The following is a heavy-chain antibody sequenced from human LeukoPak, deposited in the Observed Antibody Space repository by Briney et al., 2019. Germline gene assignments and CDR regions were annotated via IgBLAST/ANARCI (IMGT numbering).Heavy chain of an antibody. V-gene: IGHV1-69*05. CDR3: ARVACSSTSCYAWFDP. J-gene: IGHJ5*02. D-gene: IGHD2-2*01. CDR2: IIPIFGTA. CDR1: GGTFSSYA. Sequence: XVKVSCKASGGTFSSYAISWVRQAPGQGLEWMGGIIPIFGTANNAQKFQGRVTITTDESTSTAYMELSSLRSEDTAVYYCARVACSSTSCYAWFDPWGQGTLVTVSS.